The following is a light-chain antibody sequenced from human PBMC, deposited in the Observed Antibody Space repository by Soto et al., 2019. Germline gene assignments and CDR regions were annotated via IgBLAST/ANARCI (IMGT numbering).Light chain of an antibody. V-gene: IGLV2-14*01. Sequence: QSVLTQPASVSGSPGQSVAISCTRTSSDVGAYNYISWYQQHPGKAPKLLLSEVSNRPSGVSDRFSGSKSGNTASLTISGLQAEDEADYYCSSLTTSFTYVFGTGTKVTVL. J-gene: IGLJ1*01. CDR1: SSDVGAYNY. CDR3: SSLTTSFTYV. CDR2: EVS.